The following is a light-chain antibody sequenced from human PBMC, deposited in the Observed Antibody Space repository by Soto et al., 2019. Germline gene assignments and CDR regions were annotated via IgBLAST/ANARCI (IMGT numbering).Light chain of an antibody. CDR2: GAS. CDR3: IQDINYKWK. CDR1: QGIGNA. J-gene: IGKJ1*01. V-gene: IGKV1-6*02. Sequence: AIQITHSPSSLSASVGDRVTISCRASQGIGNALGWYQQKPGKPPKVMIYGASNLQSGVPPRFSGSGSGKELTIAISSMQPEDYETYYCIQDINYKWKFGQGNKVDIK.